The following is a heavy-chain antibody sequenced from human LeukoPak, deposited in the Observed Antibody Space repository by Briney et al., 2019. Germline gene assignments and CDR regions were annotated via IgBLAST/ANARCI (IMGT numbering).Heavy chain of an antibody. V-gene: IGHV3-21*01. Sequence: PGGSLRLSCAASGFTFSSYSMNWVRQAPGKGLEWVSSISSSSSYIYYADSVKGRFTISRDNAKNSLYLQMNSLRAEDTAVYYCAKGYCSGGSCYRSLDYWGQGTLVTVSS. CDR2: ISSSSSYI. CDR1: GFTFSSYS. D-gene: IGHD2-15*01. J-gene: IGHJ4*02. CDR3: AKGYCSGGSCYRSLDY.